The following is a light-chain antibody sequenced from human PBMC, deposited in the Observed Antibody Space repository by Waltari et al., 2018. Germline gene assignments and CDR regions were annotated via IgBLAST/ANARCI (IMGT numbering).Light chain of an antibody. V-gene: IGKV4-1*01. J-gene: IGKJ1*01. CDR2: WAS. Sequence: LMTQSPDSLAGSLGERATINCKSSQSVLYNLNNKNYLAWYQQKPGQPPKLLIYWASSRESGVPDRFSGSGSGTDFTLTISSLQAEDVGVYYCQQYYSTPQTFGQGTKVEIK. CDR1: QSVLYNLNNKNY. CDR3: QQYYSTPQT.